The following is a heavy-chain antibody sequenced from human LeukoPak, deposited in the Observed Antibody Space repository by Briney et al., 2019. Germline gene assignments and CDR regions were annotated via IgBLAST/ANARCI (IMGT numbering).Heavy chain of an antibody. CDR3: ARDPYGKNWFDP. J-gene: IGHJ5*02. V-gene: IGHV4-61*02. CDR2: IYTSGST. Sequence: SETLYLTCTVSGGSISSGSYYWSWIPQPAGKGLEWIGRIYTSGSTNYNPSLNSRVTISVDTSKNQFSLKLSSVTAADTAVYYCARDPYGKNWFDPWGQGTLVTVSS. D-gene: IGHD2-8*01. CDR1: GGSISSGSYY.